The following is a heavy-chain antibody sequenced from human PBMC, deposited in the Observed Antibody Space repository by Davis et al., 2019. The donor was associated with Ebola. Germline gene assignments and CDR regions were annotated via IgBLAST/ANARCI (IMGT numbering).Heavy chain of an antibody. D-gene: IGHD3-3*01. CDR3: AKGSGTIFGVAPDYYGMDV. J-gene: IGHJ6*04. V-gene: IGHV3-30*18. Sequence: PGGSLRLSCAASGFTFSSYGMHWVRQAPGKGLEWVAVISYDGSNKYYADSVKGRFTISRDNSKNTLYLQMNSLRAEDTAVYYCAKGSGTIFGVAPDYYGMDVWGKGTTVTVSS. CDR2: ISYDGSNK. CDR1: GFTFSSYG.